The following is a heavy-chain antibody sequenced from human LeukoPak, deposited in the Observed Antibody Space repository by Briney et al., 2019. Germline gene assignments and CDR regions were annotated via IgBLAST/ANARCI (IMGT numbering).Heavy chain of an antibody. V-gene: IGHV3-7*04. CDR1: GFTFSYYW. CDR2: IKKDGSEK. CDR3: ARAKRNGFDI. Sequence: GGSLRLSCAASGFTFSYYWMSWVRQASGKGLEWVANIKKDGSEKYYVDSVEGRFTISRDNAKNSLYLQMNSLRAEDTAVYYCARAKRNGFDIWGQGTMVTVSS. J-gene: IGHJ3*02.